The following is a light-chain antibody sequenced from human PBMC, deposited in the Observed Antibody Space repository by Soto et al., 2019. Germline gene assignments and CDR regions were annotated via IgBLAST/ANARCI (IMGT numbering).Light chain of an antibody. J-gene: IGKJ5*01. CDR1: QGISNY. Sequence: LPIAQSPSSPSYSSGHRVHHTFRASQGISNYLAWYQQKPGKAPMLLIYAASTLQSGVPSRFSGSGSGTDFTLTISSLQSEDFAVYYCQQYNNWPPITFGQGTRLEIK. CDR3: QQYNNWPPIT. CDR2: AAS. V-gene: IGKV1-8*01.